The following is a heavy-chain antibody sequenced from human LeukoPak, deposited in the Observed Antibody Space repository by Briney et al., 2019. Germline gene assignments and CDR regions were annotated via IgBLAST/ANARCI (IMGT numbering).Heavy chain of an antibody. D-gene: IGHD6-19*01. Sequence: ASVKVSCKVSGSTLTELSIHWVRQTPGKGLEWMGGIDPENDKRIYAQKFQGRVSMTEDSSTDTAYMELSSLRSEDTAVYYCATLGIAVAAFDPWGQGTLVTVSS. CDR1: GSTLTELS. CDR3: ATLGIAVAAFDP. V-gene: IGHV1-24*01. J-gene: IGHJ5*02. CDR2: IDPENDKR.